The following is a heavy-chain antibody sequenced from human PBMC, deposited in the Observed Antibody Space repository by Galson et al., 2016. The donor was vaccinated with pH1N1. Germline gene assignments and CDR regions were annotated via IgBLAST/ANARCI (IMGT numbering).Heavy chain of an antibody. Sequence: SVKVSCKASGYSFTRYYMHWVRQAPGQGLEWMGIINPSGGNTVYAEKFQGTVTLTSDTSTTIAYMDLSNLTSEDTAVYYCARWRSTLGVTGFDLWGQGTLVTVSS. CDR3: ARWRSTLGVTGFDL. V-gene: IGHV1-46*03. CDR2: INPSGGNT. CDR1: GYSFTRYY. D-gene: IGHD3-10*01. J-gene: IGHJ4*02.